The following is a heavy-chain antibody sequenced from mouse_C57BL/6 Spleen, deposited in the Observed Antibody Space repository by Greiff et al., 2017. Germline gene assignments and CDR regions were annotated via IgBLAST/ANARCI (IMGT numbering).Heavy chain of an antibody. J-gene: IGHJ3*01. V-gene: IGHV1-22*01. CDR1: GYTFTDYN. CDR3: ARAGNYVAWFAY. D-gene: IGHD2-1*01. CDR2: INPNNGGT. Sequence: EVQLQQSGPELVKPGASVKMSCKASGYTFTDYNMHWVKQSHGKSLEWIGYINPNNGGTSYNQKFKGKATLTVNKSSSTAYMELRSLTSEDSAVYYCARAGNYVAWFAYWGQGTLVTVSA.